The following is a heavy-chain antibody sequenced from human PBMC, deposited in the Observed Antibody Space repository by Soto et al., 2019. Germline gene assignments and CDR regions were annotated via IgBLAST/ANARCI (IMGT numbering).Heavy chain of an antibody. CDR2: IIPIFGTA. J-gene: IGHJ6*02. D-gene: IGHD3-3*01. Sequence: ASVKVSCKASGYTFTSYGISWVRQAPGQGLEWMGGIIPIFGTANYAQKFQGRVTITADESTSTAYMELSSLRSEDTAVYYCARSTTYYDFWSGYWQRDNYYYYGMDVWGQGTTVTVSS. V-gene: IGHV1-69*13. CDR1: GYTFTSYG. CDR3: ARSTTYYDFWSGYWQRDNYYYYGMDV.